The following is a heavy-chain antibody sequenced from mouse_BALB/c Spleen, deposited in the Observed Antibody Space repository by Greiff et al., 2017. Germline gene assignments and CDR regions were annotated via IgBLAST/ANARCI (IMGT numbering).Heavy chain of an antibody. D-gene: IGHD1-1*01. CDR3: ARGGTNYYGSSYVDWYMDV. CDR1: GFTFSDYG. J-gene: IGHJ1*01. CDR2: ISTLAYSI. V-gene: IGHV5-15*02. Sequence: EVMLVESGGGLVQPGGSRKLSCAASGFTFSDYGMAWVRQAPGKGPEWVAFISTLAYSIYYADTVTGRFTISRENAKNTLYLEMSSLRSEDTAMYYCARGGTNYYGSSYVDWYMDVWGAGTTVTVSS.